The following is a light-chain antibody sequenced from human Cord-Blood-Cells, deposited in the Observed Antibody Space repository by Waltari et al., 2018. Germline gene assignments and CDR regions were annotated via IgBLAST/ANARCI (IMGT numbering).Light chain of an antibody. V-gene: IGLV2-14*03. CDR1: SSDVGGYNY. CDR3: SSYTSSSLYV. Sequence: QSALTQPASVSGSPGQSFTISCTGPSSDVGGYNYVSWYQPHPGKAPKLMIYDVSNRPSGVANRFSGSKSGNTAALTISGLQAEDEADYYCSSYTSSSLYVFGTGTKVTVL. J-gene: IGLJ1*01. CDR2: DVS.